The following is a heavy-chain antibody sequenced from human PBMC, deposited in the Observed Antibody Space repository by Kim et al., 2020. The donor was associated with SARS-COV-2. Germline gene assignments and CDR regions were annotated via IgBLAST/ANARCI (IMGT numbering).Heavy chain of an antibody. Sequence: SETLSLTCTVSGGSISSSSYYWGWIRQPPGKGLEWIGSIYYSGSTYYNPSLKSRVTISVDTSKNQFSLKLSSVTAADTAVYYCARRFYSFGGHFDYWGQGTLVTVSS. CDR3: ARRFYSFGGHFDY. CDR1: GGSISSSSYY. J-gene: IGHJ4*02. V-gene: IGHV4-39*01. D-gene: IGHD3-10*01. CDR2: IYYSGST.